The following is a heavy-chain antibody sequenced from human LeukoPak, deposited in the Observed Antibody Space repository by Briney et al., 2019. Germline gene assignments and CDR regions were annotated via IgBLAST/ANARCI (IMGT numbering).Heavy chain of an antibody. CDR3: ARRSITMVRGVTAPEYWFDP. V-gene: IGHV5-51*01. CDR2: IYPGDSDT. Sequence: GESLKISCEGSGYTFTSYWIGWVRQMPGKGLEWMGIIYPGDSDTRYSPSFQGQVTISADKSISTAYLQRSSLKASDTAMYYCARRSITMVRGVTAPEYWFDPWGQGTLVTVSS. CDR1: GYTFTSYW. D-gene: IGHD3-10*01. J-gene: IGHJ5*02.